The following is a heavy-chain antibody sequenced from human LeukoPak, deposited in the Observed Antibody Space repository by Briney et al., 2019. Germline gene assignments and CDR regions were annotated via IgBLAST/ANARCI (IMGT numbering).Heavy chain of an antibody. J-gene: IGHJ1*01. V-gene: IGHV1-8*01. CDR3: AINDDSRRYFQY. D-gene: IGHD3-22*01. Sequence: GASVKVSCKASGYTFTSYDINWVRQATGQGLEWMGWMNPNSGNTGYAQKFQGRVTMTRNTSISTAYMELSSLRSEDTAVYYCAINDDSRRYFQYWGQGTLVTVSS. CDR2: MNPNSGNT. CDR1: GYTFTSYD.